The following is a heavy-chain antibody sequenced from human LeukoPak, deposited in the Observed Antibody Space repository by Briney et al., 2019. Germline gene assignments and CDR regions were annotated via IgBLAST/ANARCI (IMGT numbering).Heavy chain of an antibody. CDR3: ARELRPDAFGL. Sequence: GSLRLSCAASGFTVRIYAMHWVRQAPGKGLEWVAVTVDDGIEKFYADSVKGRFTISRDNSKNTLHLQMNSLRVEDTAVYKCARELRPDAFGLWGQGTMVIVSS. J-gene: IGHJ3*01. V-gene: IGHV3-30-3*01. CDR1: GFTVRIYA. CDR2: TVDDGIEK.